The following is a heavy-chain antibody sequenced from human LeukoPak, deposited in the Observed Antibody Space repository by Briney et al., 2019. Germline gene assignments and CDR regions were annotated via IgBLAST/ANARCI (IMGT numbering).Heavy chain of an antibody. CDR2: IYTSGST. Sequence: SETLSLTCTVSGGSISSYYWSWIRQPAGKGLEWIGRIYTSGSTNYNPSLKSRVTISVDKSKNQFSLKLSSVTAADTAVYYCARVSYNAGSFISGGWFDPWGQGIRVTVSS. D-gene: IGHD3-10*01. V-gene: IGHV4-4*07. CDR3: ARVSYNAGSFISGGWFDP. J-gene: IGHJ5*02. CDR1: GGSISSYY.